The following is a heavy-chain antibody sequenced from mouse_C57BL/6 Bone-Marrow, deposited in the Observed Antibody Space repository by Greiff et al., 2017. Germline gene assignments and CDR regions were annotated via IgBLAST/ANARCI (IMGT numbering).Heavy chain of an antibody. J-gene: IGHJ2*01. Sequence: VQRVESGAELARPGASVKLSCKASGYTFTSYGISWVKQRTGQGLEWIGEIYPRSGNTYYNEKFKGKATLTADKSSSTAYMELRSLTSEDSAVYFCARSILRLYYFDYWGQGTTLTVSS. D-gene: IGHD1-2*01. CDR3: ARSILRLYYFDY. CDR2: IYPRSGNT. CDR1: GYTFTSYG. V-gene: IGHV1-81*01.